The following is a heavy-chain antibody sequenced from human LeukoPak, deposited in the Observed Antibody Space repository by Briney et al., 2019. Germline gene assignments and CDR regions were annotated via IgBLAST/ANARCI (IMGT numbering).Heavy chain of an antibody. CDR2: ISGSGGST. V-gene: IGHV3-23*01. Sequence: GGSLRLSCAASGFTFSSYAMSWVRQAPGKGLEWVSAISGSGGSTYYADSVKSRFTISRDNSKNTLYLQMNSLRAEDTAVYYCAKDLLDYSDAFDIWGQGTMVTVSS. CDR3: AKDLLDYSDAFDI. J-gene: IGHJ3*02. CDR1: GFTFSSYA. D-gene: IGHD4-11*01.